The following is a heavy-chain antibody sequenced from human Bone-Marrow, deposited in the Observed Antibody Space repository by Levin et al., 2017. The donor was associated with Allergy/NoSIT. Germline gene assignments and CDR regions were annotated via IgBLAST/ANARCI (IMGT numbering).Heavy chain of an antibody. Sequence: PGGSLRLSCATSGITFSSYTMSWVRQAPGKGLEWVSSISSSSRYIYYADSVKGRFTISRDNAKNSLNLQINSLRVEDTAVYYCARSRGDFWSTNHLGFNFHYYYGMDVWGQGITVTVSS. CDR1: GITFSSYT. J-gene: IGHJ6*02. V-gene: IGHV3-21*04. CDR2: ISSSSRYI. D-gene: IGHD3-3*01. CDR3: ARSRGDFWSTNHLGFNFHYYYGMDV.